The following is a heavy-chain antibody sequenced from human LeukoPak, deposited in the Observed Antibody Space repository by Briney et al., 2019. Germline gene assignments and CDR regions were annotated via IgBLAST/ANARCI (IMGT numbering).Heavy chain of an antibody. CDR3: ARAPKPLYCSSTSCQDRSYYFDY. V-gene: IGHV4-30-2*01. CDR2: IYHSGST. CDR1: GGSISSGGYY. Sequence: SETLSLTCTVYGGSISSGGYYWSWIRQPPGKGLEWIGYIYHSGSTYYNPSLKSRVTISVDRSKNQFSLKLSSVTAADTAVYYCARAPKPLYCSSTSCQDRSYYFDYWGQGTLVTVSS. D-gene: IGHD2-2*01. J-gene: IGHJ4*02.